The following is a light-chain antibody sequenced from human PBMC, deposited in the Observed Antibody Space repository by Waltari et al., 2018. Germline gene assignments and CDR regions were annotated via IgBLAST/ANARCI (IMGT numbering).Light chain of an antibody. V-gene: IGKV2-28*01. CDR3: MQALQTWT. CDR2: AAS. Sequence: EIVMNQSPLSLSVTLGEPASISCTSSQSLLHTNGYYYLDWYLQKPGQSPQLLIYAASNRAPGVPDRFSGSGSGRDFTLTISRVEADDFGTYFCMQALQTWTFGQGTKVDMK. CDR1: QSLLHTNGYYY. J-gene: IGKJ1*01.